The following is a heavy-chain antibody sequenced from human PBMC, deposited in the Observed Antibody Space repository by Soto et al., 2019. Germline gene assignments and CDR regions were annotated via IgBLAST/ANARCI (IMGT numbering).Heavy chain of an antibody. Sequence: PGGSLRLSCAASGFTFSSYSMNWVRQAPGKGLEWVSSISSSRSYIYYADSVKGRFTISRDNAKNSLYLQMNSLRAEDTAVYYCARDLQYDDDGCGYYLEGDLDYCGQGTLVTVSS. D-gene: IGHD3-22*01. CDR2: ISSSRSYI. CDR1: GFTFSSYS. CDR3: ARDLQYDDDGCGYYLEGDLDY. V-gene: IGHV3-21*01. J-gene: IGHJ4*02.